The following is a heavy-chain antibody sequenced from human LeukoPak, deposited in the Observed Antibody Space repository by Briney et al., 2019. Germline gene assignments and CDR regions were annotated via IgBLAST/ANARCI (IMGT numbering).Heavy chain of an antibody. CDR2: IYTSGST. V-gene: IGHV4-4*07. CDR3: ARDRSSPMVRGVIDY. J-gene: IGHJ4*02. Sequence: SETLSLTCTVSGGSISSYYWSWIRQPAVKGLEWIGRIYTSGSTNYNPSLKSRVTMSVDTSKNQFSLKLSSVTAADTAVYYCARDRSSPMVRGVIDYWGQGTLVTVSS. CDR1: GGSISSYY. D-gene: IGHD3-10*01.